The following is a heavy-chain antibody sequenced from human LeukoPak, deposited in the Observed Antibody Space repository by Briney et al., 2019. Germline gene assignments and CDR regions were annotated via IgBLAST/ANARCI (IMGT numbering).Heavy chain of an antibody. V-gene: IGHV3-66*01. CDR2: IYSGGST. D-gene: IGHD6-13*01. J-gene: IGHJ4*02. CDR1: GFTVSSNY. CDR3: ARDRGIAAAGPFDY. Sequence: GGSLRLSCAASGFTVSSNYMSWVRQAPGKGLEWVSVIYSGGSTYYADSVKGRFTISRDNSKNTLYLQMNSLRAEDTAVYYCARDRGIAAAGPFDYWGQGTLVTVSS.